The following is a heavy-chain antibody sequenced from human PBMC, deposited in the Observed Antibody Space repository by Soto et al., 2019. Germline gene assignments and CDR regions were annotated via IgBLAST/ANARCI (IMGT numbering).Heavy chain of an antibody. CDR3: ARVVRYPPRFDY. Sequence: EVQLVESGGGLVQPGGSLRLSCAASGFTFSSYSMNWVRQAPGKGLEWVSYISSSSSTLYYADSVKGRFTISRDNAKNSLYLQMNSLGAEDTAVYYCARVVRYPPRFDYWGQGTLVTVSS. J-gene: IGHJ4*02. D-gene: IGHD3-9*01. V-gene: IGHV3-48*01. CDR1: GFTFSSYS. CDR2: ISSSSSTL.